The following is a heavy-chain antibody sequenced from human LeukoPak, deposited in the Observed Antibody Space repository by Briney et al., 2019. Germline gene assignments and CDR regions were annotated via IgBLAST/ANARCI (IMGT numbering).Heavy chain of an antibody. J-gene: IGHJ3*02. CDR1: GGSFSGYY. Sequence: SETLSLTCAVSGGSFSGYYGSWIRQPPGKGLEWIGEINHSGSTNYNPTLKSRVTISVDTSKNQFSLKLSSVTAADTAVYYCARGSVNFDIWGQGTMVTVSS. CDR2: INHSGST. V-gene: IGHV4-34*01. CDR3: ARGSVNFDI.